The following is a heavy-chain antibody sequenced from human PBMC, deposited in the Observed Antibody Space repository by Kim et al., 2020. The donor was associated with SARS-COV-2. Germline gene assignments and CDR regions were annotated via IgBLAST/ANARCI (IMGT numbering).Heavy chain of an antibody. CDR1: GGSISSSSYY. D-gene: IGHD3-16*02. V-gene: IGHV4-39*01. J-gene: IGHJ4*02. CDR2: IYYRGST. CDR3: ARLYDYVWGSYRYTGSSAY. Sequence: SETLSLTCTVSGGSISSSSYYLGWILPPPLTGLYCIGIIYYRGSTYYNPSLKSRVTISVDTSKNQFSLKLSSVTAADTAVYYCARLYDYVWGSYRYTGSSAYLGPGTLFTLSS.